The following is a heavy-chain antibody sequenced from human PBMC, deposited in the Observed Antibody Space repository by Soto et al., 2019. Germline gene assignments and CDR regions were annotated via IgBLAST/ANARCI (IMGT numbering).Heavy chain of an antibody. V-gene: IGHV3-30*18. CDR3: AKDEYCSSTSCYDRVFDY. Sequence: QVQLVESGGGVVQPGRSLRLSCAASGFTFSSYGTHWVRQAPGKGLEWVAVISYDGSNKYYADSVKGRFTISRDNSKNTLYLQMNSLRAEDTAVYYCAKDEYCSSTSCYDRVFDYWGQGTLVTVSS. J-gene: IGHJ4*02. CDR2: ISYDGSNK. CDR1: GFTFSSYG. D-gene: IGHD2-2*01.